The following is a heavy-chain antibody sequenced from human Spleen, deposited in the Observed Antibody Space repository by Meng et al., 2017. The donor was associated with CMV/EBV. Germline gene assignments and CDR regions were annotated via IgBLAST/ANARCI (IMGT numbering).Heavy chain of an antibody. CDR1: GGSVNSGSYY. J-gene: IGHJ4*02. V-gene: IGHV4-61*01. Sequence: VSGGSVNSGSYYSSWLRQPPGKGLEWIGYIYYSGSTNYNPSLKSRVSISVDTSKNQFSLKLSSVTAADTAVYYCARSKIFGAVPQDYWGQGTLVTVSS. D-gene: IGHD3-3*01. CDR3: ARSKIFGAVPQDY. CDR2: IYYSGST.